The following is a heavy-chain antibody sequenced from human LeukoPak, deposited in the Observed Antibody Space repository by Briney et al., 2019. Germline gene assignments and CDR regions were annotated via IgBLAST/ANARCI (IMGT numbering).Heavy chain of an antibody. CDR2: ISTSGSTI. CDR1: GFTLSNYE. D-gene: IGHD6-13*01. Sequence: PGGSLRLSCAASGFTLSNYEMNWVRQAPGKGLEWVSYISTSGSTIYYADSVKGRFSISRDNAKNSLYLQMNSLRAEDTAVYYCAREYSSSWYEYAFDIWGQGTMVIVSS. V-gene: IGHV3-48*03. J-gene: IGHJ3*02. CDR3: AREYSSSWYEYAFDI.